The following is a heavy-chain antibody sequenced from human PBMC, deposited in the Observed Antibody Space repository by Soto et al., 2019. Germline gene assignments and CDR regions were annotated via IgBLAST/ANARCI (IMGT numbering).Heavy chain of an antibody. CDR3: AREHSSSWRFDY. J-gene: IGHJ4*02. D-gene: IGHD6-13*01. CDR1: GYTFTSYD. Sequence: QVQLVQSGAEVKKPGASVKVSCKASGYTFTSYDINWVRQATGQGLEWMGWMNPNSGNTGYAQKFQGAVTRTRNTSISTAYMELSSLRSEDTAVYYCAREHSSSWRFDYWGQGTLVTVSS. CDR2: MNPNSGNT. V-gene: IGHV1-8*01.